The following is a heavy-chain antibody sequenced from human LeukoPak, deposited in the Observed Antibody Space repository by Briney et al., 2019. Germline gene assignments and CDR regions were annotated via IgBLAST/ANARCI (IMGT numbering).Heavy chain of an antibody. Sequence: SETLSLTCAVYGGSFSGYYWSWIRQPPGKGLEWIGEINHSGSTNYNPSLKSRVTISVDTSKNQFSLKLSSVTAADTAVYYCARGSVGLAGSTFGGYDSLYYYGMDVWGQGTTVTVSS. CDR2: INHSGST. CDR1: GGSFSGYY. J-gene: IGHJ6*02. CDR3: ARGSVGLAGSTFGGYDSLYYYGMDV. V-gene: IGHV4-34*01. D-gene: IGHD5-12*01.